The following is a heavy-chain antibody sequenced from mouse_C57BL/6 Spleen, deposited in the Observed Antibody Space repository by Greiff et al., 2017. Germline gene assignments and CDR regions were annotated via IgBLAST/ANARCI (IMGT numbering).Heavy chain of an antibody. J-gene: IGHJ3*01. V-gene: IGHV1-82*01. D-gene: IGHD2-5*01. Sequence: VKLQESGPELVKPGASVKISCKASGYAFSSSWMNWVKQRPGKGLEWIGRIYPGDGDTNYNGKFKGKATLTADKSSSTAYMQLSSLTSEDSAVYFCVYSNFAYWGQGTLVTVSA. CDR1: GYAFSSSW. CDR3: VYSNFAY. CDR2: IYPGDGDT.